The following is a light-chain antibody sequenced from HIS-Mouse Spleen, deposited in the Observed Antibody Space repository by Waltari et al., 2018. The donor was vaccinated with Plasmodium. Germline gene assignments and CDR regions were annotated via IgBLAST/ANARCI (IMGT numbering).Light chain of an antibody. CDR2: DVS. V-gene: IGLV2-11*01. J-gene: IGLJ2*01. Sequence: QSALTQPRSVSGSPGQSVTISCTRTSRDVGGYNYVSWYQQHPGKAPKLMIYDVSKRPSGVPDRFSGSKSGNTASLTISGLQAEDEADYYCCSYAGSYTVVFGGGTKLTVL. CDR1: SRDVGGYNY. CDR3: CSYAGSYTVV.